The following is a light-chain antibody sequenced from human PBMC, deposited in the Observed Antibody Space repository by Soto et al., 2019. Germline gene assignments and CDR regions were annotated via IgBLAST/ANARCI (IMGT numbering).Light chain of an antibody. V-gene: IGKV1-8*01. Sequence: AITLTQSPSSLSASTGDRVTLTCLASQGISSCLAWYQQKPGKAPKLLIYAASTSQSGVPSRFSGSGSGTDFTLTISCLQSEDFATYYCQQYYSYPITFGQGTRLEIK. CDR2: AAS. CDR1: QGISSC. CDR3: QQYYSYPIT. J-gene: IGKJ5*01.